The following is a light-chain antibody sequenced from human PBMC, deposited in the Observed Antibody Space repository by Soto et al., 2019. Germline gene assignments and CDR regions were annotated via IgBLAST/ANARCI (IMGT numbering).Light chain of an antibody. J-gene: IGKJ4*01. V-gene: IGKV3-20*01. CDR2: DVS. Sequence: EIVLTRSPGTLSLSPGERATLSCRASQGVTSTYLAWYQHKPGQTPRLLVYDVSTRATGIPDRFSGSGSGTDFTLTISRVEPEDFAVYYCQQYVVSPPTLTFGGGTKVEIK. CDR1: QGVTSTY. CDR3: QQYVVSPPTLT.